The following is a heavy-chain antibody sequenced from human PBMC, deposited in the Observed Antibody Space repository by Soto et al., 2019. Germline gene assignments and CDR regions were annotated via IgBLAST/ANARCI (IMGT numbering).Heavy chain of an antibody. V-gene: IGHV3-23*01. Sequence: GSLRLSCAASGFTFSSYAMSWVRQAPGKGLEWVSAISGSGGSTYYADSVKGRFTISRDNSKNTLYLQMNSLRAEDTAVYYCAKDITFWSGYPNDALDIWGQGTMVTVSS. J-gene: IGHJ3*02. D-gene: IGHD3-3*01. CDR1: GFTFSSYA. CDR3: AKDITFWSGYPNDALDI. CDR2: ISGSGGST.